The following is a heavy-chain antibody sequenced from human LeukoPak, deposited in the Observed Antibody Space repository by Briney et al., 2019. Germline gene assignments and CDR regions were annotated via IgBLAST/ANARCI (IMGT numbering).Heavy chain of an antibody. V-gene: IGHV1-2*02. J-gene: IGHJ4*02. D-gene: IGHD1-1*01. CDR3: ARVRTGTTFGKYYFDY. CDR2: INPNSGGT. CDR1: GYTFTGYY. Sequence: ASVKVSCKASGYTFTGYYMHWVRQAAGQGLEWMGWINPNSGGTNYAQKFQGRVTMTRDTSISTAYMELSRLRSDDTAVYYCARVRTGTTFGKYYFDYWGQGTLVTVSS.